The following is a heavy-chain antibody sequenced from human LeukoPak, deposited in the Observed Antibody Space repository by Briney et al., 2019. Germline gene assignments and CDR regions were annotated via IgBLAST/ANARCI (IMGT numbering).Heavy chain of an antibody. CDR1: GVSISSYY. J-gene: IGHJ4*02. D-gene: IGHD3-16*01. Sequence: SETLSLTCTVSGVSISSYYWSWIRQPPGKGLEWIGYIYYSGSTNYNPSLKSRVTISVDMSKNQFSLKLSSVTAADTALYYCARHDLDWGPFGHWGQGTLVTVSS. CDR3: ARHDLDWGPFGH. V-gene: IGHV4-59*08. CDR2: IYYSGST.